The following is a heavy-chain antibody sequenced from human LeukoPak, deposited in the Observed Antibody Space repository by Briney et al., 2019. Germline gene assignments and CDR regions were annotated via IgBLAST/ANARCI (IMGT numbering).Heavy chain of an antibody. CDR3: AKGNYDFWSGYSPYYYYYMDV. CDR1: GFTFSSYA. V-gene: IGHV3-23*01. D-gene: IGHD3-3*01. J-gene: IGHJ6*03. Sequence: PGGSLRLSCAASGFTFSSYAMSWVRQAPGKGLEWVSAISGSGGSTYYADSVKGRFTISRDNSKNTLYLQMNSLRAEDTAVYYCAKGNYDFWSGYSPYYYYYMDVWGKGTTVTVSS. CDR2: ISGSGGST.